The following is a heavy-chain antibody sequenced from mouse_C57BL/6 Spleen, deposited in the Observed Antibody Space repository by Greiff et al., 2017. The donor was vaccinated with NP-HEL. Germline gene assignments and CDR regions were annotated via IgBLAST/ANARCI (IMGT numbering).Heavy chain of an antibody. CDR2: IDPYDSYT. J-gene: IGHJ4*01. CDR1: GYTFTSYW. V-gene: IGHV1-69*01. D-gene: IGHD2-1*01. Sequence: QVQLQQPGAELVMPGASVKLSCKASGYTFTSYWMHWVKQRPGQGLEWIGEIDPYDSYTNYNQKFKGKTTLTVDKSSSTAYMQLSILTSEDSAVYYCARDGNYNYALDYWGQGTSVTVSS. CDR3: ARDGNYNYALDY.